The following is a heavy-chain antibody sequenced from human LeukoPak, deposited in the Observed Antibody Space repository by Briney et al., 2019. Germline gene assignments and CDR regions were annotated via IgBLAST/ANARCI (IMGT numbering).Heavy chain of an antibody. CDR3: ARASTTDYFDY. J-gene: IGHJ4*02. Sequence: SETLSLTCTVSGGSISSYYWSWIRQPPGKGLEWIGYIYYSGSTNYNPSLKSRVTIPVDTSKNQFSLKLSSLTAADTAVYYCARASTTDYFDYWGQGTLVAVSS. V-gene: IGHV4-59*08. D-gene: IGHD1-1*01. CDR1: GGSISSYY. CDR2: IYYSGST.